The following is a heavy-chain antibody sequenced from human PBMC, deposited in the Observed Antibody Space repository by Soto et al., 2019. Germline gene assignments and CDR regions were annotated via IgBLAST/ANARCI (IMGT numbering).Heavy chain of an antibody. CDR1: GYAFTGYF. D-gene: IGHD3-10*01. J-gene: IGHJ5*02. CDR2: INPYSGGA. CDR3: ARVIRGAYYNSPLDT. Sequence: ASVKVSCKASGYAFTGYFMHWVRQAPGQGLEWMGWINPYSGGADYAQSFQGRVTMTRDTSISTVYMELSRLRFDDTAVYYCARVIRGAYYNSPLDTWGQGTVVTVS. V-gene: IGHV1-2*02.